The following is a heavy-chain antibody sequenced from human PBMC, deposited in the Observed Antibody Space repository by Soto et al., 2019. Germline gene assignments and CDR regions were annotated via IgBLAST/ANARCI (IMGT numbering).Heavy chain of an antibody. Sequence: PGGSLRLSCAASGFTFSSYAMSWVRQAPGKGLEWVSAISGSGGSTYYADSVKGRFTISRDNSKNTLYLQMNSLRAEDTAVYYCAKGGSVTTGYNWFDPWGQGTLVTVSS. J-gene: IGHJ5*02. V-gene: IGHV3-23*01. CDR2: ISGSGGST. CDR1: GFTFSSYA. D-gene: IGHD4-4*01. CDR3: AKGGSVTTGYNWFDP.